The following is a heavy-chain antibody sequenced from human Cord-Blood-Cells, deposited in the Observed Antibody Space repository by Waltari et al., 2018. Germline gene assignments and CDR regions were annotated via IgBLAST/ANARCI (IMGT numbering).Heavy chain of an antibody. V-gene: IGHV3-7*01. CDR3: ARVGFGVCFDY. Sequence: EVQLVESGGGLVQPGGSLRLSCAASGFTFSSYWMSWVRQAPGKGLEWVANIKQDGSGKYYVDSVKGRFTISRDNAKNSLYLQMNSLRAEDTAVYYCARVGFGVCFDYWGQGTLVTVSS. D-gene: IGHD2-8*01. CDR2: IKQDGSGK. CDR1: GFTFSSYW. J-gene: IGHJ4*02.